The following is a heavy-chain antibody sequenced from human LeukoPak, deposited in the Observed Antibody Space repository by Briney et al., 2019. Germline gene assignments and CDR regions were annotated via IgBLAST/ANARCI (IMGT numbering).Heavy chain of an antibody. V-gene: IGHV3-48*03. Sequence: GGSLCLSCAASGFTFSSYEMNWVRQAPGKGMEWVSYISSSGSTIYYADSVKGRFTISRDNAKNSLYLQMNSLRAEDTAVYYCARDLRGSYYNWGQGTLVTVSS. D-gene: IGHD1-26*01. J-gene: IGHJ4*02. CDR2: ISSSGSTI. CDR3: ARDLRGSYYN. CDR1: GFTFSSYE.